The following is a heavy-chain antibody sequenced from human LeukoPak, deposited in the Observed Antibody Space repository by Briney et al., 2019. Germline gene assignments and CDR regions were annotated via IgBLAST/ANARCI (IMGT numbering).Heavy chain of an antibody. CDR2: IYSGGST. Sequence: GGSLRLSCAASVFNVSSNYMSWVRQAPGKGLEWVSVIYSGGSTYYADSVKGRFTISRDNYKNTLYLQMNSLRAEDTAVYYCARGVRYFDWLLPPLDDWGQGTLVTVSS. V-gene: IGHV3-66*02. D-gene: IGHD3-9*01. CDR1: VFNVSSNY. J-gene: IGHJ4*02. CDR3: ARGVRYFDWLLPPLDD.